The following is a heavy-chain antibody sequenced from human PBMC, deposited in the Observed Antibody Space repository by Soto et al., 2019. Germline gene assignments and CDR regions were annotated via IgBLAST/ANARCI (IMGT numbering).Heavy chain of an antibody. CDR2: ISGSGVRT. CDR3: AKDHAREQFVRGENWFDS. D-gene: IGHD6-6*01. J-gene: IGHJ5*01. Sequence: GGSLRLSCSASGFTFSNYAMSWARQAPGKGLEWVSTISGSGVRTYYADSVKGRFTISRDNSKNTLDLQMNSLRAEDTAIYYCAKDHAREQFVRGENWFDSWGQGTLVTVSS. V-gene: IGHV3-23*01. CDR1: GFTFSNYA.